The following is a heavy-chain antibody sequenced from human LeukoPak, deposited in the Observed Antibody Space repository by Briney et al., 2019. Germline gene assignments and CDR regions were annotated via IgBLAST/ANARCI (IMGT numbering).Heavy chain of an antibody. J-gene: IGHJ4*02. CDR2: IYTSGST. CDR1: GGSISSGNYY. CDR3: ARTLYYYDSSGYLPFDY. Sequence: SETLSLTCTVSGGSISSGNYYWNWIRQPAGNGLEWIGRIYTSGSTNYNPSLKSRVTISVDKSKNQFSLKLNSVTAADTAVYYCARTLYYYDSSGYLPFDYWGQGTLVTVSS. D-gene: IGHD3-22*01. V-gene: IGHV4-61*02.